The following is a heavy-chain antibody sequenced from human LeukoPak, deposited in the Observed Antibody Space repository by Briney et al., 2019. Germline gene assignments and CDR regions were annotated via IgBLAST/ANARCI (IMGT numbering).Heavy chain of an antibody. CDR1: GGSISSGGYY. V-gene: IGHV4-31*03. Sequence: SQTLSLTCTVSGGSISSGGYYWSWIRQHPGKGLEWIGYIYYSGSTYYSPSLKSRVTISVDTPKNQFSLKLSSVTAADTAVYYCARDNPRYDFWSGFMLWGQGTLVTVSS. J-gene: IGHJ4*02. D-gene: IGHD3-3*01. CDR2: IYYSGST. CDR3: ARDNPRYDFWSGFML.